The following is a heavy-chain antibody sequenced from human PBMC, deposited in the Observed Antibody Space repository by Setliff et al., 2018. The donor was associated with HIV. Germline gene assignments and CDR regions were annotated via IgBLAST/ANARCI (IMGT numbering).Heavy chain of an antibody. Sequence: GGSLRLSCVASGFPFSSSAMIWVRQAPGKGLEWVSVISGGGDSSNYADSVKGRFTISRDNSKNIMYLEMNNMQPEDTALYHCAKPRSIKWAFDYWGQGTLVTVSS. V-gene: IGHV3-23*01. J-gene: IGHJ4*02. CDR3: AKPRSIKWAFDY. CDR2: ISGGGDSS. D-gene: IGHD5-12*01. CDR1: GFPFSSSA.